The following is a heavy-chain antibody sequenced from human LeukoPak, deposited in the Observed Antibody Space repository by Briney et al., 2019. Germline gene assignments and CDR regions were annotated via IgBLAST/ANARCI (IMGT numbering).Heavy chain of an antibody. J-gene: IGHJ4*02. V-gene: IGHV4-34*01. D-gene: IGHD6-6*01. Sequence: PSETLSLTCAVYGGSFSGYYWSWIRQPPGKGLEWIGEINHSGSTNYNPSLKSRATISVDTSKNQFSLKLSSVTAADTAVYYCARAGIVARRGGVFDYWGQGTLVTVPS. CDR2: INHSGST. CDR3: ARAGIVARRGGVFDY. CDR1: GGSFSGYY.